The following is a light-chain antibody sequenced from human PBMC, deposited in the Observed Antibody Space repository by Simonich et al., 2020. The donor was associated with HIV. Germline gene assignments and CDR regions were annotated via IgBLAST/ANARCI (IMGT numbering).Light chain of an antibody. CDR1: QSVSTSY. CDR2: DAS. J-gene: IGKJ4*01. CDR3: QQRSNWPLT. Sequence: EIVLTQSPGTLSLSPGERATLSCRASQSVSTSYLAWYQQKPGQAPRLLICDASNRATGIPARFSGSVSGTDFTLTISSLEPEDFAVYYCQQRSNWPLTFGGGTKVEIK. V-gene: IGKV3-11*01.